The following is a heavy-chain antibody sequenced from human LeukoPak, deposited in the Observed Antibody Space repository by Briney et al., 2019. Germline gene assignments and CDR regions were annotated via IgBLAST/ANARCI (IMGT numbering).Heavy chain of an antibody. J-gene: IGHJ4*02. CDR1: GFTFSSYS. CDR3: ARDRPEGRAVAAAFDY. D-gene: IGHD6-19*01. CDR2: ISSGSDYI. Sequence: PGGSLRLPCAASGFTFSSYSMNWVRQTPGKGLEWVSSISSGSDYIYIADSVRGRFSVSRDNAKNSLYLQMDSLRAEDTAVYYCARDRPEGRAVAAAFDYWGQGTLVTVSS. V-gene: IGHV3-21*06.